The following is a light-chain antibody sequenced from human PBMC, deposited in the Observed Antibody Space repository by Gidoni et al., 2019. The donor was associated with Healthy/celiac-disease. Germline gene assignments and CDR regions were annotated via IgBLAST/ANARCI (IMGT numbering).Light chain of an antibody. CDR2: WAS. CDR3: QQYYSTWT. V-gene: IGKV4-1*01. J-gene: IGKJ1*01. CDR1: QSVLYSSNNKNY. Sequence: DIVMTQSPDSLAVSLGERATINCKSSQSVLYSSNNKNYLAWYQQKPGQPPKLLIYWASTRESGVPDRFSGSGYGTDFTLTISSLQAEDVAVYYCQQYYSTWTFGQGTKVEIK.